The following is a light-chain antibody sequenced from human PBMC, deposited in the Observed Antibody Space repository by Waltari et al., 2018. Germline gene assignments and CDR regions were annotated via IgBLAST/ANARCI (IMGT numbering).Light chain of an antibody. CDR3: QSFDNSLSGSVV. CDR1: WSATGAGSD. CDR2: GNR. J-gene: IGLJ2*01. Sequence: QSVLTQPPSVSGAPGQRVTISCTGSWSATGAGSDVPWYQQLPGSAPKLLIYGNRNRPSGVPDRFSGSKSATSASLAITGLQAEDEGDYYCQSFDNSLSGSVVFGGGTKLTVL. V-gene: IGLV1-40*01.